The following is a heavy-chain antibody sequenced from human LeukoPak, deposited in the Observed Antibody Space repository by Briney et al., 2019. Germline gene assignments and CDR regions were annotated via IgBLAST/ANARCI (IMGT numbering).Heavy chain of an antibody. Sequence: SETLSLTCTVSGGSISSYYWSWIRQPPGKGLEWIGYIYHSGSTYYNPSLKSRVTISVDRSKNQFSLKLSSVTAADTAVYYCAGTKIVSVWYYYDSSGYYFDYWGQGTLVTVSS. V-gene: IGHV4-59*12. CDR1: GGSISSYY. CDR2: IYHSGST. CDR3: AGTKIVSVWYYYDSSGYYFDY. D-gene: IGHD3-22*01. J-gene: IGHJ4*02.